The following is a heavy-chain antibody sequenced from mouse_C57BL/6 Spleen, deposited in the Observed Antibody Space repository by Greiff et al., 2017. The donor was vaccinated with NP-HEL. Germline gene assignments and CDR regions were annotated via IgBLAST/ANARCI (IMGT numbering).Heavy chain of an antibody. CDR3: ARLNYDYDAFDY. D-gene: IGHD2-4*01. Sequence: QVQLKESGAELVKPGASVKLSCKASGYTFTEYTIHWVKQRSGQGLEWIGWFYPGSGSIKYNEKFKDKATLTADKSSSTVYMELSRLTSEDSAVYFCARLNYDYDAFDYWGQGTTLTVSS. CDR1: GYTFTEYT. J-gene: IGHJ2*01. V-gene: IGHV1-62-2*01. CDR2: FYPGSGSI.